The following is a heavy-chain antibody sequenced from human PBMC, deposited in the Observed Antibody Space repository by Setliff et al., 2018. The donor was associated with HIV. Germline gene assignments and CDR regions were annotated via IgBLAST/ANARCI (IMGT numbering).Heavy chain of an antibody. Sequence: PGGSLRLSCAAFGFTFSSYGMSWVRQAPGKGLEWVSTISGRDGRTYYADSVKGRFTISRDNAKNTLFLQMNSLRAEDTAVYYCARAQDNYYDSSGYYPHPGSPDYWGQGTLVTVSS. CDR1: GFTFSSYG. V-gene: IGHV3-23*01. CDR2: ISGRDGRT. D-gene: IGHD3-22*01. J-gene: IGHJ4*02. CDR3: ARAQDNYYDSSGYYPHPGSPDY.